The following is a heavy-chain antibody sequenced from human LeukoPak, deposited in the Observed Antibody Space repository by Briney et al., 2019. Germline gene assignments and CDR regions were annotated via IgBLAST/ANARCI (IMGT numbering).Heavy chain of an antibody. CDR1: GFTFSSYW. J-gene: IGHJ5*02. CDR3: ARQIRSTFNNWFDP. CDR2: INRDGSGT. Sequence: GGSLRLSCVASGFTFSSYWMHWVRQAPGKRLVWVSRINRDGSGTSYADSVKGRFTISRDTTTKTLYLHMKSLRVPDTAVYYCARQIRSTFNNWFDPWGQGTLVTVSS. V-gene: IGHV3-74*01. D-gene: IGHD3-16*01.